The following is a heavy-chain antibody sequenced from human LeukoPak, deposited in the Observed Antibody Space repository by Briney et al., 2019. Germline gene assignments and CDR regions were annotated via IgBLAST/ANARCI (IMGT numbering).Heavy chain of an antibody. J-gene: IGHJ3*02. Sequence: SETLSLTCTASGCTISSYYWTWIRQPPGKGLEWIGYIYYSGRSNYNPSLKIRLTISVETSKNHFSLQLSSVPAADTAVYYSSDTNYSPSHKSRVTSSVDTSKDHFYLTLCPVTAADTAEYNSAKSSPDDGDSDDAFDIWGQGTMVTVSS. V-gene: IGHV4-59*01. CDR2: IYYSGRS. D-gene: IGHD4-11*01. CDR3: SDTNYSPSHKSRVTSSVDTSKDHFYLTLCPVTAADTAEYNSAKSSPDDGDSDDAFDI. CDR1: GCTISSYY.